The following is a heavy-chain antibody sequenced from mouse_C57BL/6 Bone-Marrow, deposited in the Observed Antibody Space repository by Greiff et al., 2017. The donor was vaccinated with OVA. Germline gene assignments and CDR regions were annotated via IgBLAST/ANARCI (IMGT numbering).Heavy chain of an antibody. J-gene: IGHJ2*01. CDR2: ISDGGSYT. Sequence: EVQRVQSGGGLVKPGGSLKLSCAASGFTFSSYAMSWVRQTPEKRLEWVATISDGGSYTYYPDNVKGRSTISRDNAKNNLYLQMSHLKSEDTAMYYCARDPGRNPYYFDYWGQGTTLTVSS. CDR1: GFTFSSYA. CDR3: ARDPGRNPYYFDY. V-gene: IGHV5-4*01.